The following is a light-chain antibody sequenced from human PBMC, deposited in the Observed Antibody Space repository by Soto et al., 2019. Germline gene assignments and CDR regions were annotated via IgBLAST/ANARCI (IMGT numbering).Light chain of an antibody. Sequence: QSALTQPASVSGSPGQSITISCTGTSSDVGGCNYVSWYQQHSGKAPKLMIYEVSNRPSGVSNRFSGSKSGNTASLTISGLQAEDEADYYCSSYTSSSTLVVFGTGTKVTVL. CDR1: SSDVGGCNY. CDR2: EVS. V-gene: IGLV2-14*01. J-gene: IGLJ1*01. CDR3: SSYTSSSTLVV.